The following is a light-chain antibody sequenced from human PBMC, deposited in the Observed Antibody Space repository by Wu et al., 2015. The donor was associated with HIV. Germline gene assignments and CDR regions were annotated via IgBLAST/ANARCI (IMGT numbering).Light chain of an antibody. J-gene: IGKJ1*01. V-gene: IGKV1-27*01. CDR3: QKYNSAPQT. Sequence: DIQMTQSPSSLSASVGDRVTITCRASQDISDLLAWYQQKPGKAPKLLIYAASTLQSGVPSRFSGSGFGTDFTLTISSLQPEDCATYYCQKYNSAPQTFGQGTKVEIK. CDR2: AAS. CDR1: QDISDL.